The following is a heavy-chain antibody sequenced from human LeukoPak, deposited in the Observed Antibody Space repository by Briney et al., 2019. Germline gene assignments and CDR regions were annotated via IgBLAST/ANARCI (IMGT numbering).Heavy chain of an antibody. D-gene: IGHD6-13*01. Sequence: PSETLSLTCTVSGGSISSGDYYWSWIRQPPGKGLEWIGYIYYSGSTYYNPSLKSRVTISVDTSKNQFSLKLSSVTAADTAVYYCARAPYSSSWYVDYWGQGTLVPVSS. CDR1: GGSISSGDYY. CDR3: ARAPYSSSWYVDY. CDR2: IYYSGST. V-gene: IGHV4-30-4*01. J-gene: IGHJ4*02.